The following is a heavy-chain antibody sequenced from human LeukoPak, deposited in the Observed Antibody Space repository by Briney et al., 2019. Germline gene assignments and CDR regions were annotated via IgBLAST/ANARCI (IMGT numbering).Heavy chain of an antibody. CDR3: LRDTAMVTAYYGMDV. Sequence: GGSLRLSCAASGFTFSSYSMNWVRQAPGKGLEWVSYISSSSSTIYYADSVEGRFTISGDNAKNSLYLQMNSLRDEDTAVYYCLRDTAMVTAYYGMDVWGQGTTVTVSS. V-gene: IGHV3-48*02. CDR1: GFTFSSYS. CDR2: ISSSSSTI. J-gene: IGHJ6*02. D-gene: IGHD5-18*01.